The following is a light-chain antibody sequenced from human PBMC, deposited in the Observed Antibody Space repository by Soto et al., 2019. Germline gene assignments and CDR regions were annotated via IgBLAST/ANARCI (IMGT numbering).Light chain of an antibody. Sequence: DIQMTQSPSSLSASAGDRVTIPCRASQSITIYLNWYQKKPGKAPMLLIYAASRLQRGVPSRFGGSGSGTDFTLTISCLQSEDFATYYCQQYYSYPRTFGQGTKVDI. CDR3: QQYYSYPRT. V-gene: IGKV1-39*01. CDR2: AAS. J-gene: IGKJ1*01. CDR1: QSITIY.